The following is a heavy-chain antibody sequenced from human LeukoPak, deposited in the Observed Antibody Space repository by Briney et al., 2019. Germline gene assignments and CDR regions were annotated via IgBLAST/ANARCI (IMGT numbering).Heavy chain of an antibody. J-gene: IGHJ4*02. V-gene: IGHV3-15*04. CDR1: GFSFSDAW. CDR3: TTYGSGRKFDY. D-gene: IGHD3-10*01. CDR2: IESKTDGGTT. Sequence: NTGGSLRLSCAASGFSFSDAWMSWVRQIPGKGLEWVGRIESKTDGGTTDYAAPVNGRFTISRDDSTNTLYLQMNSLKSEDTAVYYCTTYGSGRKFDYWGQGILVTVSS.